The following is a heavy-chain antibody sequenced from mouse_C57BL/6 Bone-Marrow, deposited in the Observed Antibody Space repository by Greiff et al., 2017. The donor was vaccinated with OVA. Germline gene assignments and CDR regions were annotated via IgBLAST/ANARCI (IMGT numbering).Heavy chain of an antibody. V-gene: IGHV1-81*01. CDR1: GYTFTSYG. Sequence: VKLQESGAELARPGASVKLSCKASGYTFTSYGISWVKQRTGQGLEWIGEIYPRSGNTYYNEKFKGKATLTADKSSSTAYMELRSLTSEDSAVYFCARSYGTLDYWGQGTTLTVSS. D-gene: IGHD1-1*01. J-gene: IGHJ2*01. CDR3: ARSYGTLDY. CDR2: IYPRSGNT.